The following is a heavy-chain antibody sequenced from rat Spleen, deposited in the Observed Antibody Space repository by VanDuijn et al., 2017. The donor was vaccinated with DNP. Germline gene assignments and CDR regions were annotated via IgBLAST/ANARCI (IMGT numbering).Heavy chain of an antibody. CDR1: GFTFNNYW. V-gene: IGHV5-31*01. J-gene: IGHJ1*01. CDR2: ITKTGDGT. D-gene: IGHD1-6*01. Sequence: EVQLVQSGGGLVQPGGSLKLSCVASGFTFNNYWMTWIRQAPGQGLEWIASITKTGDGTYYQDSVKGRFTISRDSAKRPLYLQMDSLNSEDTATYYCTRKYSTDYYWYFDFWGPGTMVTVSS. CDR3: TRKYSTDYYWYFDF.